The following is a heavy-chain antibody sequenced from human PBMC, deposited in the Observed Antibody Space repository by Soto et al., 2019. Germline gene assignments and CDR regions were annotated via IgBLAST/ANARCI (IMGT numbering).Heavy chain of an antibody. CDR2: IYYSGST. CDR1: GGSVSSGSYY. V-gene: IGHV4-61*01. CDR3: ARALWFGKYYYGMDV. J-gene: IGHJ6*02. D-gene: IGHD3-10*01. Sequence: SETLSLTCTVSGGSVSSGSYYWIWIRHPPGKGLEWIGYIYYSGSTNYNPSLKSRVTISVDTSKNQFSLKLSSVTAADTAVYYCARALWFGKYYYGMDVWGQGTTVTVSS.